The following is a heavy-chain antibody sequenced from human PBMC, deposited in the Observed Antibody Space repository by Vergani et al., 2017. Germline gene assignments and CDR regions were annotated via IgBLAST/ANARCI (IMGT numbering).Heavy chain of an antibody. J-gene: IGHJ3*02. CDR1: GGTFSSYA. Sequence: QVQLVQSGAEVKKPGSSVKVSCKASGGTFSSYAISWVRQAPGQGLEWMGWISAYNGNTNYAQKLQGRVTMTTGTSTSTAYMELRSLRSDDTAVYYCARDPGGEGLVNAFDIWGQGTMVTVSS. CDR3: ARDPGGEGLVNAFDI. D-gene: IGHD3-16*01. CDR2: ISAYNGNT. V-gene: IGHV1-18*01.